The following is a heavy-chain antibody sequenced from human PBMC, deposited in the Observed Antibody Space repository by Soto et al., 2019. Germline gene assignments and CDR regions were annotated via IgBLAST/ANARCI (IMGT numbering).Heavy chain of an antibody. Sequence: GGSLRLSCAVSGFTFRSSPMSWVRRAPGKGLEWVSGINGGDDSKHYAESVRGRFTITRDNSKNTLLLQMNSLRAEDTAVYYCAKDHVIYTTVTNLGYYYGMDVWGQGTTVTVSS. CDR2: INGGDDSK. V-gene: IGHV3-23*01. D-gene: IGHD4-17*01. CDR1: GFTFRSSP. CDR3: AKDHVIYTTVTNLGYYYGMDV. J-gene: IGHJ6*02.